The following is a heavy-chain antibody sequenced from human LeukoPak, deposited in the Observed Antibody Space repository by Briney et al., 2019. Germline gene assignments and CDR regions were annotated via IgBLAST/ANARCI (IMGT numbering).Heavy chain of an antibody. Sequence: ETLSLTCTVSGGSISSYYWSWIRQPPGKGLEEIGYIYYSGSTDYNPSLKSRVTISVDTSKNQFSLKLSSVTAADKAVYYCARLRSSSGYYYVSRSYYFDYWGQGTLVTVSS. CDR3: ARLRSSSGYYYVSRSYYFDY. CDR1: GGSISSYY. J-gene: IGHJ4*02. D-gene: IGHD3-22*01. V-gene: IGHV4-59*01. CDR2: IYYSGST.